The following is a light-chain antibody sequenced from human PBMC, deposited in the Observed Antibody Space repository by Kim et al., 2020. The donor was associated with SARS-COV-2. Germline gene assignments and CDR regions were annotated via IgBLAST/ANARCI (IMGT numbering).Light chain of an antibody. CDR3: QQRSNWPLT. CDR2: DAS. CDR1: QSVRNY. Sequence: LSPGERATLSCRASQSVRNYLAWYQQKPGQAPRLLIYDASNRATGIPARFSGSGSGTDFTLTISSLEPEDFAVYSCQQRSNWPLTFGGGTKVDIK. V-gene: IGKV3-11*01. J-gene: IGKJ4*01.